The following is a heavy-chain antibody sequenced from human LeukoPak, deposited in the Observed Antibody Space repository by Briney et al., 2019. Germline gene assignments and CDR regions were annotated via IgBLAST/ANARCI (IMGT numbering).Heavy chain of an antibody. V-gene: IGHV3-23*01. CDR3: AKAGYGYSLDY. CDR2: ISGTGDGA. J-gene: IGHJ4*02. D-gene: IGHD2-21*01. Sequence: GGSLRLSCTASGFTFSSYGMSWVRQAPGRGLDWVSAISGTGDGAYYADSVKGRFTISRDNSRSTLYLQMNSLRADDTALYYCAKAGYGYSLDYWGQGILVTVSS. CDR1: GFTFSSYG.